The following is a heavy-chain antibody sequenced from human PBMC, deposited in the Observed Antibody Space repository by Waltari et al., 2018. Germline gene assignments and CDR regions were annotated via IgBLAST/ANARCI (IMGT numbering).Heavy chain of an antibody. CDR1: GFTFSSYA. Sequence: QVQLVESGGGVVQPGRSLRLSCEASGFTFSSYAMHWVRQAPGKGLEWVAVISYDGSNKYYADSVKGRFTISRDNSKNTLYLQMNSLRAEDTAVYYCARPDYDILGFDPWGQGTLVTVSS. D-gene: IGHD3-9*01. V-gene: IGHV3-30*01. CDR3: ARPDYDILGFDP. CDR2: ISYDGSNK. J-gene: IGHJ5*02.